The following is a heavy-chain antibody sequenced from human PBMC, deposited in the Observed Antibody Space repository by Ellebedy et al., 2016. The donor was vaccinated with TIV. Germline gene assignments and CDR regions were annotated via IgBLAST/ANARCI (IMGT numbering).Heavy chain of an antibody. CDR2: IGRDASEK. V-gene: IGHV3-7*01. Sequence: GGSLRLSCAASGFTFSTYWMTWVRQAPGKGLEWVANIGRDASEKYYVDSVKGRFTISRDNAKNSLYLQMNSLRAEDTAVYYCARDRGGQYSSDGYYDAFDIWGQGTMVTVS. CDR1: GFTFSTYW. J-gene: IGHJ3*02. CDR3: ARDRGGQYSSDGYYDAFDI. D-gene: IGHD3-22*01.